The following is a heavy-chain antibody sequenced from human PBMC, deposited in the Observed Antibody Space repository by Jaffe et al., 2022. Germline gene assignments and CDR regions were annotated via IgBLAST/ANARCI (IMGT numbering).Heavy chain of an antibody. Sequence: EVQLVESGGGLVQPGRSLRLSCAASGFTFDDYAMHWVRQAPGKGLEWVSGISWNSGSIGYADSVKGRFTISRDNAKNSLYLQMNSLRAEDTALYYCAKLLYYGSGIDAFDIWGQGTMVTVSS. D-gene: IGHD3-10*01. CDR3: AKLLYYGSGIDAFDI. CDR1: GFTFDDYA. CDR2: ISWNSGSI. J-gene: IGHJ3*02. V-gene: IGHV3-9*01.